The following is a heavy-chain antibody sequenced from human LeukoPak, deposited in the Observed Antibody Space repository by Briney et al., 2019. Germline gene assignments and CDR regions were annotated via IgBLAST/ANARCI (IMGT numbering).Heavy chain of an antibody. D-gene: IGHD2-15*01. V-gene: IGHV4-34*01. CDR3: ARDHCSGGSCYPVWAFDI. CDR1: GGSFSGYY. Sequence: SETLSLTCAVYGGSFSGYYWSWIRQPPGKGLEWIGEINHSGSTNYNPSLKSRVTISVDTPRNQFSLKLSSVTAADTAVYYCARDHCSGGSCYPVWAFDIWGQGTVVTVSS. CDR2: INHSGST. J-gene: IGHJ3*02.